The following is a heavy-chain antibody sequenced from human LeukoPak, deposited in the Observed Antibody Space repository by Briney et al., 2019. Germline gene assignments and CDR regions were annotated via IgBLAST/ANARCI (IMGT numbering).Heavy chain of an antibody. Sequence: PGKSLKISCKGSGYSFTSYWIGWVRQMPGKGLEWMGIIYPGDSDTRYSPSFQGQVTISADKSISTAYLQWSSLKASDTAMYYCARLHSPASILEWFDIWGQGTMVTVSS. CDR3: ARLHSPASILEWFDI. J-gene: IGHJ3*02. CDR2: IYPGDSDT. D-gene: IGHD2-21*01. CDR1: GYSFTSYW. V-gene: IGHV5-51*03.